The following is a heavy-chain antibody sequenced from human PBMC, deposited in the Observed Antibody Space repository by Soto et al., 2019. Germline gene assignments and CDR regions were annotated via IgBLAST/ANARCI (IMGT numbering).Heavy chain of an antibody. CDR1: GFTFSSYA. Sequence: TGGSLRLSCSASGFTFSSYAMHWVRQAPGKGLEYVSAISSNGGSTYYADSVKGRFTISRDNSKNTLYLQMSSLRAEDTAVYYCVKDAAYPYYDFWSDPVRPRVMDVWGQGTTVTVSS. J-gene: IGHJ6*02. CDR3: VKDAAYPYYDFWSDPVRPRVMDV. D-gene: IGHD3-3*01. CDR2: ISSNGGST. V-gene: IGHV3-64D*06.